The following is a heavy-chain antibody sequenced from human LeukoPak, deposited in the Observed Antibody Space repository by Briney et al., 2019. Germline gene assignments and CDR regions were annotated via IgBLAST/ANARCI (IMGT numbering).Heavy chain of an antibody. CDR2: INPNTGAT. V-gene: IGHV1-2*02. CDR3: ARDERYCNGDNHYPDLGY. Sequence: GASVKVSCKASGYTFTGYYMFWVRQAPGQGLEWMGWINPNTGATKYGQNFQGRVTLTRETSFRTTFMELSSLRSDDTAVYYCARDERYCNGDNHYPDLGYWGQGTLVTVSS. CDR1: GYTFTGYY. D-gene: IGHD2-15*01. J-gene: IGHJ4*02.